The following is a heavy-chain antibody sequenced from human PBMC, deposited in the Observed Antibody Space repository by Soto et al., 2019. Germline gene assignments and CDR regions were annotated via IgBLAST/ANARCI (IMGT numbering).Heavy chain of an antibody. CDR2: TYYRSKWYY. D-gene: IGHD6-19*01. CDR3: ARDGSGFHWYFDV. Sequence: QVQLQQSGPGLVKPSQTLSLMCDISGDSVSSVTATWSWIRRSPSRGLEWLGRTYYRSKWYYDYAVSVKSLIVITPDTSKNQLTLDLNSVTPEDTAVYFCARDGSGFHWYFDVWGRGTLVTVSS. J-gene: IGHJ2*01. CDR1: GDSVSSVTAT. V-gene: IGHV6-1*01.